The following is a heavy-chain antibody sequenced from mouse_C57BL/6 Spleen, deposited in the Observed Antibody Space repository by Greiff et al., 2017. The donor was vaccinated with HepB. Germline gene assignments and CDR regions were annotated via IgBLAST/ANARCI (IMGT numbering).Heavy chain of an antibody. CDR3: ARKGSSYVPFAY. D-gene: IGHD1-1*01. Sequence: VRLQQSGPELVKPGASVKISCKASGYAFSSSWMNWVKQRPGKGLEWIGRIYPGDGDTNYNGKFKGKATLTADKSSSTAYMQLSSLTSEDSAVYFCARKGSSYVPFAYWGQGTLVTVSA. V-gene: IGHV1-82*01. CDR2: IYPGDGDT. CDR1: GYAFSSSW. J-gene: IGHJ3*01.